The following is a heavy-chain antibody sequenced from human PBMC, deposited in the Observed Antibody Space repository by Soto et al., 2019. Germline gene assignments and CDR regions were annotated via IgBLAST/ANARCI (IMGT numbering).Heavy chain of an antibody. D-gene: IGHD6-13*01. J-gene: IGHJ3*02. CDR2: TYYRSKWYN. CDR3: ARVGRLAAPHAFDI. V-gene: IGHV6-1*01. CDR1: GGSGSSSSAA. Sequence: SQTLSLTCAISGGSGSSSSAAWNWIRQSPSRGLEWLGRTYYRSKWYNDYAVSVKSRITINPDTSKNQFSLQLNSVTPEDTAVYYCARVGRLAAPHAFDIWGQGTMVTV.